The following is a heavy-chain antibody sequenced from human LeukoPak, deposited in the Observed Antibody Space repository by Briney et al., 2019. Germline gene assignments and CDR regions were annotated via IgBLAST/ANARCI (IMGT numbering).Heavy chain of an antibody. J-gene: IGHJ6*03. CDR1: GGSFSGYY. V-gene: IGHV4-34*01. D-gene: IGHD2-2*01. Sequence: SETLSLTCAVYGGSFSGYYWNWIRQPPGKGLEWIGEINHSGSTNYNPSLKSRVTISVDTSKNQFSLKLSAVTAADTAVYYCARVSDCSSTTCSDYYYYMDAWGQGTTVTVSS. CDR2: INHSGST. CDR3: ARVSDCSSTTCSDYYYYMDA.